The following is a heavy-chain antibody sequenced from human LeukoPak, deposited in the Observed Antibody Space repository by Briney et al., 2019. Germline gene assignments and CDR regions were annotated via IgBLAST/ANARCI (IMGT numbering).Heavy chain of an antibody. Sequence: SETLSLTCTVSGGSISSSSYYWGWIRQPPGKGLEWIGYIYHSGSTNYNPSLKSRVTISVDTSKNQFSLKLSSVTAADTAVYYCARFDSSGWYYFDYWGQGTLVTVSS. J-gene: IGHJ4*02. CDR2: IYHSGST. D-gene: IGHD6-19*01. CDR1: GGSISSSSYY. V-gene: IGHV4-61*05. CDR3: ARFDSSGWYYFDY.